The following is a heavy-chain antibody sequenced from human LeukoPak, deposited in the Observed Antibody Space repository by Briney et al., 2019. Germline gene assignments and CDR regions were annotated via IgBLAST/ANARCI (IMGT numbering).Heavy chain of an antibody. D-gene: IGHD3-16*02. V-gene: IGHV3-7*03. Sequence: GGSLRLSCAASGFTFSSYAMSWVRQAPGKGLEWVANIKQDGSEKYYVDSVKGRFTIPRDNAKNSLYLQMNSLRAEDTAVYYCATDYDYVWGSYRSNLLDYWGQGTLVTVSS. CDR1: GFTFSSYA. CDR2: IKQDGSEK. J-gene: IGHJ4*02. CDR3: ATDYDYVWGSYRSNLLDY.